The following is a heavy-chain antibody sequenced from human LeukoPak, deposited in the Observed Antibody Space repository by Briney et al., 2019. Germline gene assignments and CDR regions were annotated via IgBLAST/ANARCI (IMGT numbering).Heavy chain of an antibody. D-gene: IGHD3-22*01. CDR2: IYSPGTN. CDR3: ARGIGTIYDSSRKAFDI. V-gene: IGHV4-61*02. Sequence: SETLSLTCTVSAGSINSGDYYWSWIRRPAGKGLEWIGRIYSPGTNYNYNPSLKSRVTISIDTSQNQFSLKLTSVTAADTAVYYCARGIGTIYDSSRKAFDIWGQGTRVTVSS. CDR1: AGSINSGDYY. J-gene: IGHJ3*02.